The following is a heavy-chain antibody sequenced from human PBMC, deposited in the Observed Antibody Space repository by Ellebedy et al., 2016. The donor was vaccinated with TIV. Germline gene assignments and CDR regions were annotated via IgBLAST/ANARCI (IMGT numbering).Heavy chain of an antibody. CDR3: AKEGEGPVTPGN. J-gene: IGHJ4*02. Sequence: GGSLRLSXAASGFTFTSYWMHWVRQAPGKGLVWVSRLNNDGSSTDYADSVKGRFTISRDNAKNSLYLQMNSLRAEDTAVYYCAKEGEGPVTPGNWGQGTLVTVSS. CDR1: GFTFTSYW. V-gene: IGHV3-74*01. D-gene: IGHD3-16*01. CDR2: LNNDGSST.